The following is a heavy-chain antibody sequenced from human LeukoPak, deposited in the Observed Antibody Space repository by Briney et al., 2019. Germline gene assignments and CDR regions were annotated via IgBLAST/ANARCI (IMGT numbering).Heavy chain of an antibody. CDR2: IYPGDSDT. Sequence: GESLKISCKGSGYSFTSYWIGWVRQMPGKGLEWTGIIYPGDSDTRYSPSFQGQVTISADKSISTAYLQWSSLKASDTAMYYCARAQLRDRDAFDIWGQGTMVSVSS. J-gene: IGHJ3*02. D-gene: IGHD2-2*01. V-gene: IGHV5-51*01. CDR3: ARAQLRDRDAFDI. CDR1: GYSFTSYW.